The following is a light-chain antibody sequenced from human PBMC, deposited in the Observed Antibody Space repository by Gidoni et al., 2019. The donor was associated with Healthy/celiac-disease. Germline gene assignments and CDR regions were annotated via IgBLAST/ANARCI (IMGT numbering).Light chain of an antibody. J-gene: IGKJ1*01. CDR2: WAS. CDR3: QQYYSTPPT. CDR1: QSGLYSSNNKNY. V-gene: IGKV4-1*01. Sequence: DIVMTQYTDSVAVSLGERATINCKSSQSGLYSSNNKNYLACYQQKPGQPPKLLIYWASSRESGVPDRFSGSGSGTDFTLTISSLQAGDVAVYYCQQYYSTPPTFGQGTKVEIK.